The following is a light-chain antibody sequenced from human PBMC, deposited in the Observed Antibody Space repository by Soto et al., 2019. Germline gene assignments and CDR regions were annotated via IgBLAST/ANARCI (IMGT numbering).Light chain of an antibody. Sequence: QSVLTQPASVSGSPGQSITISCTGTSGDVGVYKFVSWYQQHPGKAPKLIIYEVSNRPSGVSSRFSGSMSGNTASLTISGLQAEDEADYYCGSYTASDMWVFGGGTKLTVL. J-gene: IGLJ3*02. CDR1: SGDVGVYKF. CDR3: GSYTASDMWV. CDR2: EVS. V-gene: IGLV2-14*01.